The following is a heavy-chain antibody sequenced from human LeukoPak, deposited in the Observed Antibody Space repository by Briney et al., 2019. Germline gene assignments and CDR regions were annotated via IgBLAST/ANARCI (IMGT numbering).Heavy chain of an antibody. CDR2: IYHSGST. Sequence: PSETLSLTCTVSGYSISSGYYWGWIRQPPGEGLEWIGSIYHSGSTYYNPSLKSRVTISVDTSKNQFSLKLSSVTAADTAVYYCARSSYSGNNWFDPWGQGTLVTVSS. J-gene: IGHJ5*02. CDR3: ARSSYSGNNWFDP. D-gene: IGHD1-26*01. CDR1: GYSISSGYY. V-gene: IGHV4-38-2*02.